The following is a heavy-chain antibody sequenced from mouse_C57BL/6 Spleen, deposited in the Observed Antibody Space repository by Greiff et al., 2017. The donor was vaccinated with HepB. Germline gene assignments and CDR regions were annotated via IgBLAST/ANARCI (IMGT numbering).Heavy chain of an antibody. V-gene: IGHV1-82*01. CDR1: GYAFSSSW. J-gene: IGHJ4*01. Sequence: VQLQQSGPELVKPGASVKISCKASGYAFSSSWMNWVKQRPGKGLEWIGRIYPGDGDTNYNGKFKGKATLTADKSSSTAYMQLSSLTSEDSAVYFCARESTGVAYYYAMDYWGQGTSVTVSS. D-gene: IGHD1-1*01. CDR2: IYPGDGDT. CDR3: ARESTGVAYYYAMDY.